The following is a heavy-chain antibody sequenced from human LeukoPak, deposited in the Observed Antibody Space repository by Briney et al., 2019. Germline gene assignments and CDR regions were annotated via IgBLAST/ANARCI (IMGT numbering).Heavy chain of an antibody. CDR2: LWYDESEK. CDR3: ARDFYTDEYHSNGDDFDY. CDR1: GFTFSDYG. V-gene: IGHV3-33*01. D-gene: IGHD3-22*01. Sequence: GGSLRLSCAVSGFTFSDYGMHWVRQAPGKGLEWVAVLWYDESEKYYADSVKGRFTISRDNAKNTLYLQLNSLTAEDTAVYYCARDFYTDEYHSNGDDFDYWGQGSLVTVSS. J-gene: IGHJ4*02.